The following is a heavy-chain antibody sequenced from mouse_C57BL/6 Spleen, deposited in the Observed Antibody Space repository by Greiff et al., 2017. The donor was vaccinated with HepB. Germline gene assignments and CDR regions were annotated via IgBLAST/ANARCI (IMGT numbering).Heavy chain of an antibody. CDR2: ISDGGSYT. D-gene: IGHD1-1*01. CDR3: ARADYYGSSSWYFDV. V-gene: IGHV5-4*01. J-gene: IGHJ1*03. CDR1: GFTFSSYA. Sequence: DVQLVESGGGLVKPGGSLKLSCAASGFTFSSYAMSWVRQTPEKRLEWVATISDGGSYTYYPDNVKGRFTISRDNAKNNLYLQMSHLKSEDTAMYYCARADYYGSSSWYFDVGGTGTTVTVSS.